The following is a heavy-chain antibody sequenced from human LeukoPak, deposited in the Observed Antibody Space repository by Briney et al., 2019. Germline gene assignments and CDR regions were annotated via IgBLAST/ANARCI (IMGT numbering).Heavy chain of an antibody. J-gene: IGHJ4*02. D-gene: IGHD2-15*01. V-gene: IGHV3-23*01. CDR3: AKGTLGHCNGASCYPLDY. Sequence: GGSLRLSCAASGFALSNYAITWVRQAPGKEPEWVSVITGGGADTYQIDSVKGRFTISRDNSKNTLYLQMNSLRAEDTAVYFCAKGTLGHCNGASCYPLDYWGQGTLVTVSS. CDR1: GFALSNYA. CDR2: ITGGGADT.